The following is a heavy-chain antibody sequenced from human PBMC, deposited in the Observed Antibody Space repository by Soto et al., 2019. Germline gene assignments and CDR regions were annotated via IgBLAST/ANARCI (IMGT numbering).Heavy chain of an antibody. CDR3: ARCEPPEGRQLGPACAFDI. D-gene: IGHD6-6*01. V-gene: IGHV1-69*01. J-gene: IGHJ3*02. CDR2: IIPIFGTA. Sequence: QVQLVQSGAEVKKPGSSVKVSCKASGGTFSSYAISWVRQAPGQGLEWMGGIIPIFGTANYAQKFQGRVTITADESTSTAYMKLSSLRSEDTAVYYCARCEPPEGRQLGPACAFDIWGQGTMVTVSS. CDR1: GGTFSSYA.